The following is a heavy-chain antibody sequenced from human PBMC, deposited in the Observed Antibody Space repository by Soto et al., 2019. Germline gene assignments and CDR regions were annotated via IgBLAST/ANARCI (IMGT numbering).Heavy chain of an antibody. CDR1: GGSISSYY. Sequence: SETLSLTCTVSGGSISSYYWSWIRQPAGKGLEWIGRIYTSGITNYNPSLKSRVPMSVDTSKNQFSLKLSSVTAADTAVYSCPRNDYPGGSYSPSADALVMWGQGTMLTV. CDR2: IYTSGIT. CDR3: PRNDYPGGSYSPSADALVM. D-gene: IGHD3-16*01. V-gene: IGHV4-4*07. J-gene: IGHJ3*02.